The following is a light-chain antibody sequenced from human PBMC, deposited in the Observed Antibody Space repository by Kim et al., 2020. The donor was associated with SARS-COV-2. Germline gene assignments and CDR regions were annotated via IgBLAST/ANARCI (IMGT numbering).Light chain of an antibody. Sequence: SYELTQPPSVSVSPGQTASITCSGDKLGDKYACWYQQKPGQSPVLVIYQDSKRPSGFPERFPGSNSGNTATLTISGTQAMDEADYYCQAWDSSTVVFGGG. CDR1: KLGDKY. V-gene: IGLV3-1*01. J-gene: IGLJ2*01. CDR2: QDS. CDR3: QAWDSSTVV.